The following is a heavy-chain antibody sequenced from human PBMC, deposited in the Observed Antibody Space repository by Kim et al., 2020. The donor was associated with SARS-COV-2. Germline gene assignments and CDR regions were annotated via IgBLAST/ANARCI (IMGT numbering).Heavy chain of an antibody. J-gene: IGHJ2*01. V-gene: IGHV4-39*01. Sequence: SETLSLTCTVSGGSISSSSYYWGWIRQPPGKGLEWIGSIYYSGSTYYNPSLKSRVTIAVDTSKNQFSLKLSSVTAAGTAVYYCASHPLGIAVAGTWTRGALCYFDLWGRGTLVTVSS. CDR3: ASHPLGIAVAGTWTRGALCYFDL. CDR1: GGSISSSSYY. D-gene: IGHD6-19*01. CDR2: IYYSGST.